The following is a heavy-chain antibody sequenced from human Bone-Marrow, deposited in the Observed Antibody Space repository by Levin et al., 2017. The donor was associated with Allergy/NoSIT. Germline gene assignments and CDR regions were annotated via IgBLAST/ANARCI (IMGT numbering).Heavy chain of an antibody. J-gene: IGHJ4*02. CDR2: ISSDGSTI. Sequence: GESLKISCAASGFTFSSYSIHWVRQAPGKGLEWVAVISSDGSTIFYADSVKGRFTISRDNSKNTLYLQMNSLRTEDTAVYYCARAVGSSGYYYTFDYWGLGTLVTVSS. D-gene: IGHD3-22*01. CDR1: GFTFSSYS. V-gene: IGHV3-30-3*01. CDR3: ARAVGSSGYYYTFDY.